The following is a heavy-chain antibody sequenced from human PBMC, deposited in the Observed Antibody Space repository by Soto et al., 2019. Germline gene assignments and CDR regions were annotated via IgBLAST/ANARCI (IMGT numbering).Heavy chain of an antibody. J-gene: IGHJ6*02. CDR1: GGSISSYY. V-gene: IGHV4-59*01. CDR2: IYYSGST. CDR3: ARRGYSSSWYYYYYYGMDV. Sequence: SETLSLTCTVSGGSISSYYWSWIRQPPGKGLEWIGYIYYSGSTNYNPSLKSRVTISVDTSKNQFSLKLSSLRSEDTAVYYCARRGYSSSWYYYYYYGMDVWGQGTTVTVSS. D-gene: IGHD6-13*01.